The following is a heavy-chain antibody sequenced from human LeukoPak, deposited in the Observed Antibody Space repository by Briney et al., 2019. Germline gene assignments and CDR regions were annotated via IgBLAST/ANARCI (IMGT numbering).Heavy chain of an antibody. CDR2: ISTSNNYI. J-gene: IGHJ3*02. Sequence: PGGSLRLSCVVSGFTFSSYNMNWVRQAPGKGLEWVSSISTSNNYIYYADSVTGRFTISRDNAKNSLYLQMNSLRAEDTAVYYCARDRVVVNLNAFDIWGQGTMVTVSS. CDR1: GFTFSSYN. V-gene: IGHV3-21*01. CDR3: ARDRVVVNLNAFDI. D-gene: IGHD3-22*01.